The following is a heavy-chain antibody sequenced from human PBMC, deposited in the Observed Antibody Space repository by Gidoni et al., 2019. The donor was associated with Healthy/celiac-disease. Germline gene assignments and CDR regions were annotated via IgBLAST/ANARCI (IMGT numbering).Heavy chain of an antibody. D-gene: IGHD4-4*01. CDR3: ARGRTYSNYEGAHGGLADY. Sequence: QVQLVQSGAEVKKPGASVKVSCKASGYTFTGYYMHWVRQAPGQGLEWMGWINPNSGGTNYAQKFQGWVTMTRDTSISTAYMELSRLRSDDTTVYYCARGRTYSNYEGAHGGLADYWGQGTLVTVSS. J-gene: IGHJ4*02. CDR2: INPNSGGT. V-gene: IGHV1-2*04. CDR1: GYTFTGYY.